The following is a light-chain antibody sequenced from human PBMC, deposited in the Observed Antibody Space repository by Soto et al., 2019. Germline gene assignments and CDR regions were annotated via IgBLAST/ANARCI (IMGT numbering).Light chain of an antibody. Sequence: VMTQSPATLSVSPGERVTLSCRASQSVRNDLAWYQHRPGQAPRLLIYDTSSRATGIPARFSGSGSGTEFTLTISRLEPADFAVYYCQYYGSSSTFGQGTKVDIK. CDR1: QSVRND. CDR3: QYYGSSST. CDR2: DTS. V-gene: IGKV3-15*01. J-gene: IGKJ1*01.